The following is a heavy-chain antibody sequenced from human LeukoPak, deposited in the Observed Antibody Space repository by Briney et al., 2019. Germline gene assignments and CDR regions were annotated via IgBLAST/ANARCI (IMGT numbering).Heavy chain of an antibody. CDR2: ISAYNGNT. J-gene: IGHJ4*02. V-gene: IGHV1-18*01. Sequence: GASVKVSCKASGYTFTSYGISWVRQAPGQGLEWMGWISAYNGNTNYAQKLQGRVTMTTDTSTSTAYMELRSLRSDDTAVYYCAKGLVERVAARNLFDYWGQGTLVTVSS. D-gene: IGHD6-6*01. CDR3: AKGLVERVAARNLFDY. CDR1: GYTFTSYG.